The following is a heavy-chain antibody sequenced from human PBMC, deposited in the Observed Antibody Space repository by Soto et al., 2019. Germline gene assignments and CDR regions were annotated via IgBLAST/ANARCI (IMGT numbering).Heavy chain of an antibody. Sequence: QITLKESGPTLVKPTQTPTLTCTFSGFSLTTSGVGVGWIRQPPGKALEWLALIYWDDDKRYSPSLKSRLTITKDTSKNQVVLTMTNMDPVDTATYYCAHRLWWGSGWGRDCFDYWGQGTLVTVSS. CDR1: GFSLTTSGVG. V-gene: IGHV2-5*02. CDR2: IYWDDDK. J-gene: IGHJ4*02. D-gene: IGHD6-19*01. CDR3: AHRLWWGSGWGRDCFDY.